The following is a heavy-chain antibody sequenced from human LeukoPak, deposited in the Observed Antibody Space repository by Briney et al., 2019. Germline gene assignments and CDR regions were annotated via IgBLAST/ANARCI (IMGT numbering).Heavy chain of an antibody. J-gene: IGHJ3*02. Sequence: GGPLRLSCAASGFTFSSYAMHWVRQAPGKGLEWVAVISYDGSNKYYADSVKGRFTISRDNSKNTLYLQMNSLRAEDTAVYYCAKDHDAFDIWAKGQWSPSLQ. CDR1: GFTFSSYA. CDR2: ISYDGSNK. CDR3: AKDHDAFDI. V-gene: IGHV3-30*04.